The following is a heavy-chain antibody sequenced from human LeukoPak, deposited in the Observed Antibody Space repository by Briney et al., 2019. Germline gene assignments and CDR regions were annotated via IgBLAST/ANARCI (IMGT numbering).Heavy chain of an antibody. J-gene: IGHJ6*02. Sequence: PSETLSLTCTVSGGSISSGSYYWSWIRQPAGKGLEWIGYMSYSGSTNYNPSLKSRVTISIDTSKNQFSLKLSSVAAADTAVYYCARDSSGDHYNYYGMDVWGQGTTVTVSS. CDR2: MSYSGST. D-gene: IGHD6-19*01. CDR1: GGSISSGSYY. V-gene: IGHV4-61*10. CDR3: ARDSSGDHYNYYGMDV.